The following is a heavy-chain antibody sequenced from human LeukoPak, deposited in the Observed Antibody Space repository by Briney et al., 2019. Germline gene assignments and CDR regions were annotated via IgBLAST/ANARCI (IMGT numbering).Heavy chain of an antibody. Sequence: SETLSPTCAVYGGSFSGYYWSWIRQPPGKGLEWIGEINHSGSTNYNPSLKSRVTISVDTSKNQFSLKLSSVTAADTAVYYCARLTGTYYYYYMDVWGKGTTVTVSS. V-gene: IGHV4-34*01. CDR1: GGSFSGYY. CDR3: ARLTGTYYYYYMDV. J-gene: IGHJ6*03. CDR2: INHSGST. D-gene: IGHD1-7*01.